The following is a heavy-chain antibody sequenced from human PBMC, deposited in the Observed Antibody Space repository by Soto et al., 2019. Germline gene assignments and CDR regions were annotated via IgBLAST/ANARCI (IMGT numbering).Heavy chain of an antibody. CDR3: ATDSAGRGPFDP. J-gene: IGHJ5*02. D-gene: IGHD5-12*01. CDR2: TYHTGST. V-gene: IGHV4-59*13. Sequence: SETLSLTCTISGGSFGTNYWSWIRQAPGKGLEWIGYTYHTGSTKYNPSLRSRATISVDTSKNQFSLTLNSAAAADTAVYYCATDSAGRGPFDPWGQGILVTVSS. CDR1: GGSFGTNY.